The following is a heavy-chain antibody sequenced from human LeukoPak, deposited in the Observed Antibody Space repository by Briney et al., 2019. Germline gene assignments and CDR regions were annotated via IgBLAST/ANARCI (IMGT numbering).Heavy chain of an antibody. CDR2: INPNSGGT. V-gene: IGHV1-2*02. Sequence: ASVKVSCKASGYTFTGYYMHWVRQAPGQGLEWMGWINPNSGGTNYAQKFQGRVTMTRDTPISTAYMELSRLRSDDTAVYYCARLTYYYDSSGYGDAFDSWGQGTTVTTSS. J-gene: IGHJ3*02. CDR3: ARLTYYYDSSGYGDAFDS. D-gene: IGHD3-22*01. CDR1: GYTFTGYY.